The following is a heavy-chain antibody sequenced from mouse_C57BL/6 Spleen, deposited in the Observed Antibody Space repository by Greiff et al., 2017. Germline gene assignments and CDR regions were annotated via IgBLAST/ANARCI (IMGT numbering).Heavy chain of an antibody. D-gene: IGHD2-4*01. J-gene: IGHJ4*01. CDR1: GYTFTSYW. V-gene: IGHV1-59*01. CDR2: IDPSDSYT. CDR3: ARNDYDYSMDY. Sequence: QVQLQQPGAELVRPGTSVKLSCKASGYTFTSYWMHWVKQRPGQGLEWIGVIDPSDSYTNYNQKFKGKATLTVDTSSSTAYMQLSSLTSEDSAVYYCARNDYDYSMDYWGQGTSVTVSS.